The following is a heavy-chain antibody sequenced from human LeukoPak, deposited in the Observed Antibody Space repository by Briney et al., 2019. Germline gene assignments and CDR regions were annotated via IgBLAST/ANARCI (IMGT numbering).Heavy chain of an antibody. V-gene: IGHV4-30-4*01. CDR3: ARAGLYGDAYLPFDY. Sequence: SETLSLTCTVSGGSISSGDYYWSWIRQPPGKGLEWIGYIYYSGSTYYNPSLKSRVTISVDTSKNQFSLKLSSVTAADTAVYYCARAGLYGDAYLPFDYWGQGTLVTVSS. D-gene: IGHD4-17*01. CDR1: GGSISSGDYY. CDR2: IYYSGST. J-gene: IGHJ4*02.